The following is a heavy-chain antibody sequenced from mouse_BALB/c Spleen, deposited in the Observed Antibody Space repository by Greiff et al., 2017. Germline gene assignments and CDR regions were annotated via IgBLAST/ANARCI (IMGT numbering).Heavy chain of an antibody. CDR1: GFNIKDYY. V-gene: IGHV14-1*02. CDR2: IDPENGNT. Sequence: EVNLMESGAELVRPGALVKLSCKASGFNIKDYYMHWVKQRPEQGLEWIGWIDPENGNTIYDPKFQGKASITADTSSNTAYLQLSSLTSEDTAVYYCAIDGYGYFDVWGAGTTVTVSS. CDR3: AIDGYGYFDV. J-gene: IGHJ1*01. D-gene: IGHD2-3*01.